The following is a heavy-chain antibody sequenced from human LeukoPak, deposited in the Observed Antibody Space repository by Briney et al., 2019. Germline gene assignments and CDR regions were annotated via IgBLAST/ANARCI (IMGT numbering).Heavy chain of an antibody. CDR3: AKDFYRLGEFDAFDN. CDR2: IKNDGSQT. J-gene: IGHJ3*02. CDR1: GFIFNKYW. Sequence: PGGSLRLSCAASGFIFNKYWMTWFRQPPGKGLEWLANIKNDGSQTYYVDSVKGRFTISRDNAKNSLYLQMNSLRDEDTALYYCAKDFYRLGEFDAFDNWGQGTMVTVSS. D-gene: IGHD3-16*01. V-gene: IGHV3-7*03.